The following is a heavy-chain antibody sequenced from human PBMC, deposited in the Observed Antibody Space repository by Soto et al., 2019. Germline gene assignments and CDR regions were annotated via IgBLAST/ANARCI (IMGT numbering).Heavy chain of an antibody. Sequence: VKVSCKASGYTFTSFGINWVRQAPGQGLEWMGWISAFNGNTNYAQKFQDRVTLTTDTSTNTAYMELRSLRSDDTAVYYCARDPSYTTFGVVIDYWGQGTLVTVSS. J-gene: IGHJ4*02. CDR1: GYTFTSFG. CDR2: ISAFNGNT. D-gene: IGHD3-3*01. V-gene: IGHV1-18*01. CDR3: ARDPSYTTFGVVIDY.